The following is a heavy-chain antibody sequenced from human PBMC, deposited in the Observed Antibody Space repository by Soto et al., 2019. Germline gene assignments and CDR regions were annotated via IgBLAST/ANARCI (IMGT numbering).Heavy chain of an antibody. D-gene: IGHD5-12*01. CDR3: EREGVYSDYGDDFDI. Sequence: PGGSLRLSCAASGFTFSSNAMSWVRQAPGKGLEWVSHISGSGGVTYYADSVKGRFTISRDNSKNTLNLEMNRLRVEDTAVYYCEREGVYSDYGDDFDIWGQGTMVTVSS. CDR2: ISGSGGVT. J-gene: IGHJ3*02. CDR1: GFTFSSNA. V-gene: IGHV3-23*01.